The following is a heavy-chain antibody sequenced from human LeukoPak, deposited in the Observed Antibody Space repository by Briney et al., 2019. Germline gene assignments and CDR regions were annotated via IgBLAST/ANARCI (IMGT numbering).Heavy chain of an antibody. CDR1: GATISSYY. V-gene: IGHV4-4*07. CDR2: IYTSGST. D-gene: IGHD1-26*01. Sequence: SETLSLTCSVSGATISSYYWSWIRQPAGKGLEWIGRIYTSGSTNYNPSLKSRVTMSADTSKNQFSLKLSSVTAADTAVYYCARDPYSGSYGNYYYYFMDVWGKGTTVTISS. J-gene: IGHJ6*03. CDR3: ARDPYSGSYGNYYYYFMDV.